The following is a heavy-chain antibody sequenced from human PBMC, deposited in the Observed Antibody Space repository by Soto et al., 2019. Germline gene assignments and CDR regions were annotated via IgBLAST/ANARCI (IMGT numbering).Heavy chain of an antibody. CDR1: GFTLTTYT. Sequence: GGSLRLSCASSGFTLTTYTMNWVRQAPGKGLEWVSSISSSSSYIYYADSVKGRFTISRDNAKNSLYLQMNSLRAEDTAVYYWARAWPRIAYCSGGSCPDAFDFWGQGTMVTVSS. CDR2: ISSSSSYI. D-gene: IGHD2-15*01. CDR3: ARAWPRIAYCSGGSCPDAFDF. J-gene: IGHJ3*01. V-gene: IGHV3-21*01.